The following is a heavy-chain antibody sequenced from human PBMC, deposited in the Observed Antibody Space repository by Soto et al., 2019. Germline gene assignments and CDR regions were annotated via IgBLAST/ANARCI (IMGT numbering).Heavy chain of an antibody. J-gene: IGHJ5*02. CDR2: IYNNGST. CDR1: GGSISSYY. D-gene: IGHD6-13*01. CDR3: ARHEQLSNWFDP. Sequence: PSETLSLTCTVSGGSISSYYWYWIRQPPGKGLERIGNIYNNGSTNYNPSLKSRVTITVDTSKNQFSLKLSSVTAADTAVYYCARHEQLSNWFDPWGQGTLVTVSS. V-gene: IGHV4-59*08.